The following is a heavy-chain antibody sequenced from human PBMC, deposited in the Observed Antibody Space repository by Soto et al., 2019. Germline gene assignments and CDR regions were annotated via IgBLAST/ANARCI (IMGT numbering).Heavy chain of an antibody. Sequence: PSETLSLTCAVYGGSFSGYYWSWIRQPPGKGLEWIGEINHSGSTNYNPSLKSRVTISVDTSKNQFSLKLSSVTAADTAVYYCARAVDVGFGELLGGYGMDVWGQGTTVT. CDR1: GGSFSGYY. V-gene: IGHV4-34*01. CDR2: INHSGST. CDR3: ARAVDVGFGELLGGYGMDV. D-gene: IGHD3-10*01. J-gene: IGHJ6*02.